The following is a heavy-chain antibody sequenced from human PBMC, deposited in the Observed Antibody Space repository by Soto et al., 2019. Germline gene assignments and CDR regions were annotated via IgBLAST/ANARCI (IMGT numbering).Heavy chain of an antibody. J-gene: IGHJ4*02. CDR3: AHGSSIVGAPAFDY. CDR2: FYWDDDR. CDR1: GFSLSTSGVG. Sequence: QITLKESGPALVKPTQTLTLTCSFSGFSLSTSGVGVGWVRQAPGKALEWLTLFYWDDDRRYNPSLKSRLTFAKDTSRNQVVLTVTNMDPVDTATYYCAHGSSIVGAPAFDYWGQGSLVTVSS. V-gene: IGHV2-5*02. D-gene: IGHD1-26*01.